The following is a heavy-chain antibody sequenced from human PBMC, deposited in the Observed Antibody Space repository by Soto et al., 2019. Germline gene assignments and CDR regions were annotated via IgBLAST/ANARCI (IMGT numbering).Heavy chain of an antibody. D-gene: IGHD1-7*01. CDR2: IYHSGST. CDR1: GGSVRDGSYY. V-gene: IGHV4-61*01. Sequence: SETLSLTCTVSGGSVRDGSYYWAWLRQPPGKGLEWIEHIYHSGSTTYNPSLKSRVTISIDTSKNQFSLNLNSMTAADTAVYYCAGYNWNYYFDPWGQGTLVTVSS. J-gene: IGHJ5*02. CDR3: AGYNWNYYFDP.